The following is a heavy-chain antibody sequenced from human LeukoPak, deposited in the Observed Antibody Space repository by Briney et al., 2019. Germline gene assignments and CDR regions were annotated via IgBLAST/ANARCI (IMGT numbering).Heavy chain of an antibody. CDR1: GGSISSYY. J-gene: IGHJ4*02. CDR3: ARGWGYSIPFDY. V-gene: IGHV4-4*07. CDR2: IYTSGST. D-gene: IGHD2-15*01. Sequence: KTPETLSLTCTVSGGSISSYYWSWIRQPAGKGLGWIGRIYTSGSTNYNPSLKSRVTMSVDTSKNQFSLKLSSVTAADTAVYYCARGWGYSIPFDYWGQGTLVAVSS.